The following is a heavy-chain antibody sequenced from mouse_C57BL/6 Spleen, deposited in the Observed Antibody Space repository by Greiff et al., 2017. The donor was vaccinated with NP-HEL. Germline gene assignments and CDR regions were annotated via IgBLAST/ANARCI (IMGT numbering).Heavy chain of an antibody. D-gene: IGHD1-1*01. J-gene: IGHJ4*01. CDR2: ISDGGSYT. CDR3: ARGSITTVVAPHYYAMDY. V-gene: IGHV5-4*03. Sequence: EVMLVESGGGLVKPGGSLKLSCAASGFTFSSYAMSWVRQTPEKRLEWVATISDGGSYTYYPDNVKGRFTISRDNAKNNLYLQMSHLKSEDTAMYYCARGSITTVVAPHYYAMDYWGQGTSVTVSS. CDR1: GFTFSSYA.